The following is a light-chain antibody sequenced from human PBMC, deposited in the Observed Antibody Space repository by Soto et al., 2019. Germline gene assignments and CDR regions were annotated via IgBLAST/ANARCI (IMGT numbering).Light chain of an antibody. V-gene: IGLV2-14*01. CDR2: DVS. CDR3: SSYTSSSTL. Sequence: QSALTQPASVSGSPGQSITISCTGTSSDVGSYNYVSWYQQHPGKAPKLMIYDVSDRPSGISSRFSGSKSGNTASLTISGLQTEDEDDYYCSSYTSSSTLFGTGTKLTVL. J-gene: IGLJ1*01. CDR1: SSDVGSYNY.